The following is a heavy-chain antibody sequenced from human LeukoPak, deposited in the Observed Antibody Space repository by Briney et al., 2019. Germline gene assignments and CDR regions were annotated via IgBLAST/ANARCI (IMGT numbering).Heavy chain of an antibody. CDR1: GYTFTSYG. Sequence: ASVKVSCKASGYTFTSYGISWVRQAPGQGLEWMGWISAYNGNTNYAQKFQGRVTMTRDTSISTAYMELSRLRSDDTAVYYCASLSSLVGMATQLQLDYWGQGTLVTVSS. CDR2: ISAYNGNT. D-gene: IGHD5-24*01. CDR3: ASLSSLVGMATQLQLDY. V-gene: IGHV1-18*01. J-gene: IGHJ4*02.